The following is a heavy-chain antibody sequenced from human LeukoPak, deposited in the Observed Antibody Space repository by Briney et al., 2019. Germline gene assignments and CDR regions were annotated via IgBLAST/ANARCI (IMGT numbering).Heavy chain of an antibody. CDR1: GFTVSSNY. J-gene: IGHJ4*02. D-gene: IGHD4-17*01. V-gene: IGHV3-53*01. CDR3: ARGIMTTVTTGDYFDY. Sequence: PGGSLRLSCAASGFTVSSNYMSWVRQAPGKGLEWVSVIYSGGSTYYADSVKGRFTISRDNSKNTLYLQMNSLRAEDTAVYYCARGIMTTVTTGDYFDYWGQGTLSPSPQ. CDR2: IYSGGST.